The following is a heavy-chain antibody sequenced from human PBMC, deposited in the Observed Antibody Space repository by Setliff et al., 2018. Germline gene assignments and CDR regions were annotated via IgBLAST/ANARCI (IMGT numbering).Heavy chain of an antibody. CDR1: GGSISSGGYY. Sequence: PSETLSLTCTVSGGSISSGGYYWSWIRQHPGKGLEWIGYIYYSGSTYYNPSLKSRVTISVDTSKNQFSLKLTSVTAADTAVYYCARDRQYCTSLSCLNSYFYYYAMDFWGQGTTVTVSS. V-gene: IGHV4-31*03. CDR3: ARDRQYCTSLSCLNSYFYYYAMDF. J-gene: IGHJ6*02. CDR2: IYYSGST. D-gene: IGHD2-8*01.